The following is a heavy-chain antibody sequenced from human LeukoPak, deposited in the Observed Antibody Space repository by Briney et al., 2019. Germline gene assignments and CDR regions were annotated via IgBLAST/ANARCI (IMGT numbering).Heavy chain of an antibody. D-gene: IGHD6-6*01. V-gene: IGHV3-21*01. CDR1: GFTLSSYS. CDR2: ISSSSSYI. Sequence: GGSLRLSCAASGFTLSSYSMNGVRQAPGKGLEWGSSISSSSSYIYYADSVKGRFTISRDNAKTSLYLQMTSLRAEDTAVYYCARDKSAARGYYFDYWGQGTLVTVSS. J-gene: IGHJ4*02. CDR3: ARDKSAARGYYFDY.